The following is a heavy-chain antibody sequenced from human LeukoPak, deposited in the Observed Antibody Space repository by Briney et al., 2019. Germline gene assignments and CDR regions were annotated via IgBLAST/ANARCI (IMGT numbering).Heavy chain of an antibody. V-gene: IGHV1-69*13. D-gene: IGHD6-13*01. J-gene: IGHJ4*02. CDR1: GGTFSSYA. Sequence: SVKVSCTASGGTFSSYAISWVRQAPGQGLEWMGGIIPIFGTANYAQKFQGRVTITADESTSTAYMELNSLRVEDTAVYYCAKDPGYSSNLYENFFEYWGQGTLVTASS. CDR3: AKDPGYSSNLYENFFEY. CDR2: IIPIFGTA.